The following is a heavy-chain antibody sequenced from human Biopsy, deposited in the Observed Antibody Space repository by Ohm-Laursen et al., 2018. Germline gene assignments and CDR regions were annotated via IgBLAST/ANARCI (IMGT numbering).Heavy chain of an antibody. CDR2: INQSGST. V-gene: IGHV4-34*01. CDR3: ARGSGYSKLDV. Sequence: SDTLSLTCAVNGESSSGYFWNWIRQLPGKGLEWIGEINQSGSTKYNPSLKRRATLSADSSNSQFSLRLTSVTAADTAIYYCARGSGYSKLDVWGQGTTVTVSS. J-gene: IGHJ6*02. CDR1: GESSSGYF. D-gene: IGHD5-12*01.